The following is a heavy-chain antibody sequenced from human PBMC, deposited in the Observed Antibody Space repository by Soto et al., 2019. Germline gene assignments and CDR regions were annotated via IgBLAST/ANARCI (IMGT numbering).Heavy chain of an antibody. D-gene: IGHD5-12*01. CDR3: ARESGGATAYLDYYCCYMDV. Sequence: QVQLVQSGAEVRKPGASVTVSCRSSGDSFNDYYIHWVRQAPGQGIERMGRINPNAGVTKYAQKFQGWVSMTRDTSIRTVYMQLSRLRSDDTAVYYCARESGGATAYLDYYCCYMDVWGTGTTVTVSS. CDR2: INPNAGVT. V-gene: IGHV1-2*04. CDR1: GDSFNDYY. J-gene: IGHJ6*03.